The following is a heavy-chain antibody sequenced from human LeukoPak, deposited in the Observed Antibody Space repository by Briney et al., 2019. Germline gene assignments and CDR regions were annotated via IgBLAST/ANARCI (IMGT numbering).Heavy chain of an antibody. CDR2: ISYDGSNK. D-gene: IGHD6-13*01. CDR1: EFTFSNYA. Sequence: GGSLRLACAASEFTFSNYAMYWVRQAPGKGLEWVAVISYDGSNKYYADSVKGRFTISRDNSKNTQSLQMNSLRAEDTAVYYCARDRVWAFSSSLDAFDIWGQGTMVTVSS. V-gene: IGHV3-30*04. J-gene: IGHJ3*02. CDR3: ARDRVWAFSSSLDAFDI.